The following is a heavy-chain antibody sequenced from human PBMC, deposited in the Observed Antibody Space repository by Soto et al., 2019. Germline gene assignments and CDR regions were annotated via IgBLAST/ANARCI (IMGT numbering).Heavy chain of an antibody. CDR2: INAGNGNT. Sequence: EASVKVSCKASGYTFTTYTMHWVRQAPGQRLEWMGWINAGNGNTKYSQKFQGRVTITRDTSASTAYMELNSLRSDDTAVYYCARTCGGSCSWAGYWGQGTLVTVSS. D-gene: IGHD2-15*01. J-gene: IGHJ4*02. V-gene: IGHV1-3*01. CDR3: ARTCGGSCSWAGY. CDR1: GYTFTTYT.